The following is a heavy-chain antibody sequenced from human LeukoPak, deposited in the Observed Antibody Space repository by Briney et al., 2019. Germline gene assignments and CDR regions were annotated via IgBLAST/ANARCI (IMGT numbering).Heavy chain of an antibody. D-gene: IGHD3/OR15-3a*01. CDR2: ISSSSGYK. CDR3: ARQGLYDSSDFWTFQH. V-gene: IGHV3-11*06. Sequence: GGSLRLSCAASGFIFSDYYMSWNRQTPEKGLEWLSYISSSSGYKNYADSLKGRFTISRDNAKNSVYLQMNSLSAEDTAVYYCARQGLYDSSDFWTFQHWGQGTLVTVSS. J-gene: IGHJ1*01. CDR1: GFIFSDYY.